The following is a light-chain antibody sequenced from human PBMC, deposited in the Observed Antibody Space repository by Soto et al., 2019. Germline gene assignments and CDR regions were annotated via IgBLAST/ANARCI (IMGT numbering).Light chain of an antibody. J-gene: IGKJ1*01. V-gene: IGKV1-5*03. Sequence: DTQMTQSPSTLSASVGDSVTITCRASQSVNIWLAWYQQKPGKAPNLLISQASRLERGVPSRFSGSGSGTQFILTICSLQPVYFAAYYWQRNNAYPWTVGQGTKVEIK. CDR1: QSVNIW. CDR2: QAS. CDR3: QRNNAYPWT.